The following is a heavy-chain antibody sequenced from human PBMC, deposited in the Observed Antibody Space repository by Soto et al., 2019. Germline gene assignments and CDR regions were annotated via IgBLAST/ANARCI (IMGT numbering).Heavy chain of an antibody. CDR1: GFTFTKYG. D-gene: IGHD3-10*01. CDR3: ATSYGSGYRAFDY. CDR2: FNXILSMX. J-gene: IGHJ4*02. Sequence: GXSVKVSCKASGFTFTKYGISWVRQAPGQGLEWMGSFNXILSMXNSAMSFQGRXXLTADKSXXNAYMVLSGLRSEETAVYYCATSYGSGYRAFDYWGQGVLVTVSS. V-gene: IGHV1-69*04.